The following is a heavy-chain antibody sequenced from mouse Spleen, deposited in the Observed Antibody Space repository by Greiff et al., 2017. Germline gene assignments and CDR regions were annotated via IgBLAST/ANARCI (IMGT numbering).Heavy chain of an antibody. CDR1: GFNIKDDY. CDR3: TRDGYDAY. D-gene: IGHD1-2*01. Sequence: EVMLVESGAELVRPGASVKLSCTASGFNIKDDYMHWVKQRPEQGLEWIGWIDPENGDTEYASKFQGKATITADTSSNTAYLQLSSLTSEDTAVYYCTRDGYDAYWGQGTLVTVSA. J-gene: IGHJ3*01. V-gene: IGHV14-4*01. CDR2: IDPENGDT.